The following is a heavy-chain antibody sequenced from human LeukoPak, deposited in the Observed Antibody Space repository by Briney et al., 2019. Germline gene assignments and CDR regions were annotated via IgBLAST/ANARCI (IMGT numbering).Heavy chain of an antibody. CDR3: ARTKDTTVIMFDN. CDR2: IYYSGGS. Sequence: SQTLSLTCTVSGGSITSGDYYWSWIRQSPGKGLEWIGYIYYSGGSYYNPSLRSRVTISIDRSKNQLPLKLSSVTAADTAVYYCARTKDTTVIMFDNWGQGTLVTVSS. CDR1: GGSITSGDYY. V-gene: IGHV4-30-4*01. J-gene: IGHJ5*02. D-gene: IGHD1-1*01.